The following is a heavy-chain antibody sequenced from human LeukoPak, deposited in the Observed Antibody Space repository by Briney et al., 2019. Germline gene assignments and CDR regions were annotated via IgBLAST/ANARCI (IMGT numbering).Heavy chain of an antibody. CDR2: IYSGGST. Sequence: GGSLRLSCAASGFTFSSYWMSWVRQAPGKGLEWVSVIYSGGSTYYADSVKGRFTISRDNSKNTLYLQMNSLRAEDTAVYYCARDFSYWQWLAYDYWGQGTLVTVSS. D-gene: IGHD6-19*01. CDR1: GFTFSSYW. J-gene: IGHJ4*02. CDR3: ARDFSYWQWLAYDY. V-gene: IGHV3-66*02.